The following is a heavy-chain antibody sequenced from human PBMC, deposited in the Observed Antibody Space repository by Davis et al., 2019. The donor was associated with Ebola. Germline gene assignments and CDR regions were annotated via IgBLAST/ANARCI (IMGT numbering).Heavy chain of an antibody. J-gene: IGHJ4*02. CDR1: GYRFTSYY. CDR3: ARADPGDPEDY. V-gene: IGHV1-18*01. Sequence: ASVQVSCKASGYRFTSYYIAWVRQTPGQGLEWMGWISGYNGKTDYAQIVQGRVSMTVDTSTSTAYMELRSLRSDDTALYFCARADPGDPEDYWGQGTVVTVSS. CDR2: ISGYNGKT.